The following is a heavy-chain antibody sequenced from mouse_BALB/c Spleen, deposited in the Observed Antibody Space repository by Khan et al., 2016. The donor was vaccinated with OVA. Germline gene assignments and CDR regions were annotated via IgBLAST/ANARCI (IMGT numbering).Heavy chain of an antibody. CDR3: ARGDGYYVYFDY. D-gene: IGHD2-3*01. CDR1: GYTFTYYV. Sequence: QVQLQQSGPELVKPGASVKMSCKASGYTFTYYVITWVKQRTGQGLEWIGEIYPGSDNAYYNERFKGKATLTADKSSNTTHMQLSSLTSEDSAVYFCARGDGYYVYFDYWGQGTTLTVPS. CDR2: IYPGSDNA. J-gene: IGHJ2*01. V-gene: IGHV1-81*01.